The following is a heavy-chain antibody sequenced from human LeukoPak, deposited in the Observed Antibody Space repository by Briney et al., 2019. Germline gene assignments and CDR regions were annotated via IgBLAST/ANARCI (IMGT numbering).Heavy chain of an antibody. CDR3: ARALLGFLEWPKAFDI. Sequence: ASVKVSCKASGYTFTGYYMHWVRQAPGQGLEWMGGIIPIFGTANYAQKFQGRVTITADESTSTAYMELSSLRSEDTAVYYCARALLGFLEWPKAFDIWGQGTMVTVSS. J-gene: IGHJ3*02. CDR1: GYTFTGYY. V-gene: IGHV1-69*13. D-gene: IGHD3-3*01. CDR2: IIPIFGTA.